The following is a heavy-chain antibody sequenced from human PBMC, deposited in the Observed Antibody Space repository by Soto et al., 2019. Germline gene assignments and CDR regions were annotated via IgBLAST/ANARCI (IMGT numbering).Heavy chain of an antibody. CDR3: ARVGGGYCTSTRCHYHISGYYYYGMDL. CDR1: GGTFSSYA. Sequence: SVKVSCKASGGTFSSYAISWVRQAPGQGLEWMGGIIPIFGTANYAQKFQGRVTITADESTSTAYMELSSLRSEDTAVYYCARVGGGYCTSTRCHYHISGYYYYGMDLWGQGTTVTVSS. V-gene: IGHV1-69*13. J-gene: IGHJ6*02. D-gene: IGHD2-2*01. CDR2: IIPIFGTA.